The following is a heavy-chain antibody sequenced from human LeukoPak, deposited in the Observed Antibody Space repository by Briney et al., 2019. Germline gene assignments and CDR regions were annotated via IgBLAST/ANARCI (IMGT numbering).Heavy chain of an antibody. D-gene: IGHD2-2*01. J-gene: IGHJ4*02. CDR3: AKSSLKLGYCSSTSCYFDY. CDR2: ISGSGGST. Sequence: GPLRLSCAASGFTFSSYAMSWVRQAPGKGLEWVSAISGSGGSTYYADSVKGRFTISRDNSKNTLYLQMNSLRAEDTAVYYCAKSSLKLGYCSSTSCYFDYWGQGTLVTVSS. CDR1: GFTFSSYA. V-gene: IGHV3-23*01.